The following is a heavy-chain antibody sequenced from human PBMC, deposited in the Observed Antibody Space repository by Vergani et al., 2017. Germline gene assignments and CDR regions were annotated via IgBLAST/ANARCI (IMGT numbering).Heavy chain of an antibody. D-gene: IGHD3-9*01. Sequence: QVQLVESGGGVVQPGRSLRISCAASGFPFSSYGMHWVRQAPGKGRVWVAVLWYDVSNKYYADSVKGRFSISRDNSKNTPYLQMNSLRAEDTAVYYCARDVGYDILTGIDVWGQGTTVTVSS. CDR3: ARDVGYDILTGIDV. CDR1: GFPFSSYG. J-gene: IGHJ6*02. CDR2: LWYDVSNK. V-gene: IGHV3-33*01.